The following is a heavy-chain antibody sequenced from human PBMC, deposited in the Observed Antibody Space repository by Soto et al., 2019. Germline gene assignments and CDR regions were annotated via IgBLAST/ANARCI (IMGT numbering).Heavy chain of an antibody. CDR1: GGSISSGGYY. D-gene: IGHD2-15*01. Sequence: SETLSLTCTVSGGSISSGGYYWSWIRQHPGKGLEWIGYIYYSGSTYYNPSLKSRVTISVDTSKNQFSLKLSSVTAADTAVYYCARDGLYCSGGSCCSKRENWFDPWGQGTLVTVSS. CDR3: ARDGLYCSGGSCCSKRENWFDP. J-gene: IGHJ5*02. V-gene: IGHV4-31*03. CDR2: IYYSGST.